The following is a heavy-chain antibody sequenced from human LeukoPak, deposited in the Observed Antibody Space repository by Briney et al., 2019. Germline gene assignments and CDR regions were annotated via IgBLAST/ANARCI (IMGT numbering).Heavy chain of an antibody. V-gene: IGHV3-48*03. CDR3: ARESIAVAGAPFDY. CDR2: ISSGSTI. Sequence: PGGSLRLSCAASGFTFSSYEMNWVRQAPGKGLEWVSYISSGSTIYEEDSVKGRFTISKDNAKNSLYLQMNSLRAEDTAVYYCARESIAVAGAPFDYWGQGTLVTVSS. J-gene: IGHJ4*02. D-gene: IGHD6-19*01. CDR1: GFTFSSYE.